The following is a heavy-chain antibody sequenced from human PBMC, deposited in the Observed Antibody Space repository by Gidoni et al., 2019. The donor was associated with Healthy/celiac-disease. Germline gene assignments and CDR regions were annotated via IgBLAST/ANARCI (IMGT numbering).Heavy chain of an antibody. CDR3: ARSPPHYDILTGYYTASAFDI. Sequence: QVQLVQSGAEVKKPGASVKVSCKASGYTLTGYYMHGVRQAPGLGLEWMGWINPNGGGTNYAQKFQCRVTMTRDTSLSTAYMELSRLRSDDTAVYYCARSPPHYDILTGYYTASAFDIWGQGTMVTVSS. CDR2: INPNGGGT. J-gene: IGHJ3*02. CDR1: GYTLTGYY. D-gene: IGHD3-9*01. V-gene: IGHV1-2*02.